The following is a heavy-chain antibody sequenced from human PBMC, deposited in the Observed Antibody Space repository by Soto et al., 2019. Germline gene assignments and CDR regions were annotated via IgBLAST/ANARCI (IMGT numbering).Heavy chain of an antibody. Sequence: EVQLVESGGGLVKPGGSLRLSCAASGFTFTNAWMNWVRQAPGKGLESIGRIKSKTDGGITDYTAPVKGRFIISRDDSKNTLFLQMSSLQIEDTAVYYCVTDRLVWGQGTLVTVFS. V-gene: IGHV3-15*01. CDR2: IKSKTDGGIT. CDR3: VTDRLV. J-gene: IGHJ4*02. D-gene: IGHD2-2*01. CDR1: GFTFTNAW.